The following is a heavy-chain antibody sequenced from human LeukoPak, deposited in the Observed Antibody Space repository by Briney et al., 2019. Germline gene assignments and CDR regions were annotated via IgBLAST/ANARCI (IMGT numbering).Heavy chain of an antibody. CDR1: GYTFTGYY. J-gene: IGHJ4*02. CDR3: ARVSPYYYDSSGYSGRRTYYFDY. CDR2: INPNSGGT. Sequence: ASVKVSCKASGYTFTGYYMHWVRQAPGQGLEWMGRINPNSGGTNYAQKFQGRVTITRDTSISTAYMELSRLRSDDTAVYYCARVSPYYYDSSGYSGRRTYYFDYWGQGTLVTVSS. V-gene: IGHV1-2*06. D-gene: IGHD3-22*01.